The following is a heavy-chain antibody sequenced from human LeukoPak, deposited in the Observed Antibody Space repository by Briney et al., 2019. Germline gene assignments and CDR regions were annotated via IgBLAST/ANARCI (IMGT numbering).Heavy chain of an antibody. Sequence: GGSLRLSCAASGFTFSSYAMSWVRQAPGKGLEWVSAISGSGGSTYYADSVKGRFTISRDNSKNTLYLQMNSLRAEDTAVYYCAGPGPYYYDSSGYQDRERAFDIWGQGTMVTVSS. CDR3: AGPGPYYYDSSGYQDRERAFDI. CDR2: ISGSGGST. CDR1: GFTFSSYA. D-gene: IGHD3-22*01. J-gene: IGHJ3*02. V-gene: IGHV3-23*01.